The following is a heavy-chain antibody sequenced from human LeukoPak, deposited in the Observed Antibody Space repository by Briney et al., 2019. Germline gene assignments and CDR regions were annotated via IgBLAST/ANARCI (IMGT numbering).Heavy chain of an antibody. V-gene: IGHV3-15*01. CDR2: IKSKTDGGTT. Sequence: PGGSLRLSCEASGFSFSRHAMNWVRQAPGKGLEWVGRIKSKTDGGTTDYAAPVKGRFTISRDDSKNTLYLQMNSLKTEDTAVYYCTTGSAVGATTYGYWGQGTLVTVSS. CDR1: GFSFSRHA. CDR3: TTGSAVGATTYGY. J-gene: IGHJ4*02. D-gene: IGHD1-26*01.